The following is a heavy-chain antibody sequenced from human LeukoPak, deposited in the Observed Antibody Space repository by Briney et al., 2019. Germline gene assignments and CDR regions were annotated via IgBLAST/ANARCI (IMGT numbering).Heavy chain of an antibody. CDR2: IVVGSGNT. D-gene: IGHD3-22*01. CDR1: GFTFTSSA. V-gene: IGHV1-58*02. Sequence: GASVKVSCKASGFTFTSSAMQWVRQARGQRLEWIGWIVVGSGNTNYAQKFQERVTITRDMSTSTAYMELSSLRSEDTAVYYCTFNYYDSSGYYGDRGQGTLVTVSS. CDR3: TFNYYDSSGYYGD. J-gene: IGHJ4*02.